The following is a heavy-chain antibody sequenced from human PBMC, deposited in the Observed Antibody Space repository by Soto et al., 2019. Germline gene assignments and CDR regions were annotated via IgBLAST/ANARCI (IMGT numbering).Heavy chain of an antibody. CDR2: INHSGST. J-gene: IGHJ6*02. V-gene: IGHV4-34*01. CDR3: ARVRANYSNYPRNYYYYYGMDV. Sequence: SETLSLTXAVYGGSFSGYYWSWIRQPPGKGLEWIGEINHSGSTNYNPSLKSRVTISVDTSKNQFSLKLSSVTAADTAVYYCARVRANYSNYPRNYYYYYGMDVWGQGTTVTVSS. D-gene: IGHD4-4*01. CDR1: GGSFSGYY.